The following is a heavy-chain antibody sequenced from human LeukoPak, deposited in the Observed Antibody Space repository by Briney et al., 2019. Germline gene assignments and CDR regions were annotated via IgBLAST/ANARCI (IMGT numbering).Heavy chain of an antibody. CDR2: VDPEDGET. J-gene: IGHJ3*02. CDR3: ATVGRRTSDSVLTPYDAFDI. CDR1: GYTFTDYY. D-gene: IGHD4-23*01. V-gene: IGHV1-69-2*01. Sequence: ASVKISCKVSGYTFTDYYMHWVQQAPGKGLEWMGLVDPEDGETIYAEEFQGRVTITADTSTDTAYMELSSLRSEDTAVYYCATVGRRTSDSVLTPYDAFDIWGQGTMVTVSS.